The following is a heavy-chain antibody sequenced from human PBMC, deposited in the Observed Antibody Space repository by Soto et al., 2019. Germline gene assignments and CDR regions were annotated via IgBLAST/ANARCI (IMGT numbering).Heavy chain of an antibody. CDR3: ARDVLRYFDGLVGQGDI. D-gene: IGHD3-9*01. CDR1: GGTFSSYT. V-gene: IGHV1-69*08. J-gene: IGHJ3*02. Sequence: QVQLVQSGAEVKKPGSSVKVSCKASGGTFSSYTISWVRQAPGQGLEWMGRIIPILGIANYAQKFQGRVTITADKSTSTAYMELSSLRSEDTAVYYCARDVLRYFDGLVGQGDIWGQGTMVTVSS. CDR2: IIPILGIA.